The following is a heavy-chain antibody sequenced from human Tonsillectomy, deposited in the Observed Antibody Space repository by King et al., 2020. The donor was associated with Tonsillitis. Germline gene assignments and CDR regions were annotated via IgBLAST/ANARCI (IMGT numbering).Heavy chain of an antibody. V-gene: IGHV3-72*01. CDR3: ARGLGRPFDY. CDR2: TRNKANSYTT. CDR1: GFTFSDHY. Sequence: VQLVESGGGLVQPGGSLRLSCAASGFTFSDHYMDWVRQAPGKGLEWVGRTRNKANSYTTEYAASVKGRFTISRDVSKNSLYLQMNSLKTEDTAVYYCARGLGRPFDYWGQGTLVTVSS. J-gene: IGHJ4*02.